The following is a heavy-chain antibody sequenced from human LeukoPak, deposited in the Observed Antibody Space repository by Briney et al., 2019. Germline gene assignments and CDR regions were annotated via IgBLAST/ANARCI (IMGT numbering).Heavy chain of an antibody. D-gene: IGHD5-18*01. V-gene: IGHV3-23*01. CDR3: AKDRGYSYGQFDY. CDR2: ISGSGGST. Sequence: GGSLRLSCAASGFTFSNYWMHWVRHAPGKGLVWVSAISGSGGSTYYADSVKGRFTISRDNSKNTLYLQMNSLRAEDTAVYYCAKDRGYSYGQFDYWGQGTLVTVSS. CDR1: GFTFSNYW. J-gene: IGHJ4*02.